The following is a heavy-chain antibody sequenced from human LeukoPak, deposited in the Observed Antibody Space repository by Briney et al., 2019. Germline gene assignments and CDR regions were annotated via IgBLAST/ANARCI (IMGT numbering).Heavy chain of an antibody. V-gene: IGHV3-74*01. Sequence: GGSLRLSCTASGFTFSDYWMHWVRQAPGKGLVWVSHIDRDGSGTTYADSVKGRFTISRDNAKKLMYLQMNSLRAEDTAVYYCARPRGNVEMATNPFDYWGQGTLVTVSS. CDR1: GFTFSDYW. CDR2: IDRDGSGT. CDR3: ARPRGNVEMATNPFDY. J-gene: IGHJ4*02. D-gene: IGHD5-24*01.